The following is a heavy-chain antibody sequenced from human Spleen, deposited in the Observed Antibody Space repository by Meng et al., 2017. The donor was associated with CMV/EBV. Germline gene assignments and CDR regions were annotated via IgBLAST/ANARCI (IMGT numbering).Heavy chain of an antibody. D-gene: IGHD3-3*01. J-gene: IGHJ5*02. CDR2: IDNSGNT. CDR1: GSISSGGYN. Sequence: GSISSGGYNCDWIRQHPEKGLEWIGYIDNSGNTKYNPSLKSRLTISVDTSKNQFSLKLTSVTAADTAVYYCARGATILGVATGWFDPWGQGTLVTVSS. CDR3: ARGATILGVATGWFDP. V-gene: IGHV4-31*02.